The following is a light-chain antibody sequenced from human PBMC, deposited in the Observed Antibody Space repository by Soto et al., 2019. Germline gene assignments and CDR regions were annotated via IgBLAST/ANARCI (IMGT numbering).Light chain of an antibody. Sequence: DVVMTQSPLSLPVTLGQPASISCRSSQSLVSSNGNTFLIWFQQRPGQSPRRLIYKVSNRDSAVPDRFTGSGSGNDFTLEISRVEAEDVGVYYCMQATHWRWTFGQGTKVEIK. V-gene: IGKV2-30*01. J-gene: IGKJ1*01. CDR3: MQATHWRWT. CDR2: KVS. CDR1: QSLVSSNGNTF.